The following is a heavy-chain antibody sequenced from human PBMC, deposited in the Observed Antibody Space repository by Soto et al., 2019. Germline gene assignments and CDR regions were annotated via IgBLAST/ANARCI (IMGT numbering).Heavy chain of an antibody. V-gene: IGHV1-46*01. CDR1: GYTFTSYY. CDR2: INPSGGST. D-gene: IGHD2-8*01. CDR3: ARPPYPGCINAVCYPLDY. J-gene: IGHJ4*02. Sequence: QVQLVQSEAEVKKPGASVKISCKASGYTFTSYYMHWVRQAPGQGLEWMGIINPSGGSTNYAQKLQGRVAMTRDTSTSTVYMELNSLRSEDTAMYYCARPPYPGCINAVCYPLDYWGQGTLVTVSS.